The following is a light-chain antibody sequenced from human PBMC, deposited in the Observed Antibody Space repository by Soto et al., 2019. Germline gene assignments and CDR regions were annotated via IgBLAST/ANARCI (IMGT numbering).Light chain of an antibody. J-gene: IGKJ4*01. V-gene: IGKV3-15*01. CDR2: GAS. CDR1: QSVSSN. CDR3: QQYNKWPLT. Sequence: EIVMTQSPSTLSVSQGDRATLSCRASQSVSSNLAWYQQKPGQAPKLLIYGASTRATGVPARFSGSGSGTEFTLTISSLQSEDFAVFYCQQYNKWPLTFGGGTKVELK.